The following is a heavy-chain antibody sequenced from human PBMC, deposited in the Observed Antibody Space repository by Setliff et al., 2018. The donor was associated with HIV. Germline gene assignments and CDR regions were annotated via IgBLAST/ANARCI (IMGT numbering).Heavy chain of an antibody. D-gene: IGHD6-19*01. CDR3: AREGQWLDMGDAFDI. CDR1: GYTFTNYD. Sequence: ASVKVSCKASGYTFTNYDINWVRQAPGQSLEWMGWINADNGNTKYSQKFQGRVTITRDTSASTAYVEMSSLRSEDTALYYCAREGQWLDMGDAFDIWGQGTMVTVSS. J-gene: IGHJ3*02. CDR2: INADNGNT. V-gene: IGHV1-3*01.